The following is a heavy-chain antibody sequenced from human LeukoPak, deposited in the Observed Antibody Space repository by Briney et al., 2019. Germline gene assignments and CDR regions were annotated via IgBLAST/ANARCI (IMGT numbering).Heavy chain of an antibody. V-gene: IGHV4-34*01. J-gene: IGHJ1*01. CDR1: GGSFSGYY. Sequence: SETLSLTCAVYGGSFSGYYWSWIRQPPGKGLEWIEEINHSGSTNYNPSLKSRDTILVDTSKNQSSLKLSSVTAADTAVYYCARGHSPVTTKVSYFQHWGQGTLVTVSS. D-gene: IGHD4-17*01. CDR2: INHSGST. CDR3: ARGHSPVTTKVSYFQH.